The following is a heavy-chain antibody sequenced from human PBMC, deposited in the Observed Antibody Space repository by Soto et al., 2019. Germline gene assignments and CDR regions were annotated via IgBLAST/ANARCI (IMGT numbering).Heavy chain of an antibody. D-gene: IGHD6-19*01. Sequence: ASVKVSCKASGYTFTSYDINWVRQATGQGLEWMGWMNPNSGNTGYAQKLQGRVTMTTDTSTSTAYMELRSLRSDDTAVYYCARDVGTMYSSGWYGYWGQGTLVTVS. CDR1: GYTFTSYD. J-gene: IGHJ4*02. V-gene: IGHV1-8*01. CDR3: ARDVGTMYSSGWYGY. CDR2: MNPNSGNT.